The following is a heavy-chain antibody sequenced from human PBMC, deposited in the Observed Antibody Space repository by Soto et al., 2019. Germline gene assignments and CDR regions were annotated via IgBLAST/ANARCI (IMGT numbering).Heavy chain of an antibody. CDR3: AKDANWGTPYYFDY. V-gene: IGHV3-23*01. Sequence: GGSLRLSFAASGFTVSSNYMSWVRQAPGKGLEWVSAISGSGGSTYYADSVEGRFTISRDNSKNTLYLQMNSLRAEDTAVYYCAKDANWGTPYYFDYWGQGTLVTVSS. CDR2: ISGSGGST. J-gene: IGHJ4*02. D-gene: IGHD7-27*01. CDR1: GFTVSSNY.